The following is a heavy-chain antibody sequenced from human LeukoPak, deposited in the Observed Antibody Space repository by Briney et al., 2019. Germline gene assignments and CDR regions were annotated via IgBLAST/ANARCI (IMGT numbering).Heavy chain of an antibody. CDR3: GGLGLELLGMDV. Sequence: GGSLRLSCAASGFTFSSYGMHWVRQAPGKGLEWVAVISYDGSNKYYADSVKGRFTISRDNSKNTLYLQMNSLRAEDTAVYYRGGLGLELLGMDVWGQGTTVTVSS. D-gene: IGHD1-7*01. CDR1: GFTFSSYG. CDR2: ISYDGSNK. V-gene: IGHV3-30*03. J-gene: IGHJ6*02.